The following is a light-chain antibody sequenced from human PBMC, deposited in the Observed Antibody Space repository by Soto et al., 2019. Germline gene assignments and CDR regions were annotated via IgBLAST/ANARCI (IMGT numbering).Light chain of an antibody. CDR2: RNS. CDR3: AAWDDSRGGV. Sequence: QSVLTQPPSASGTPGQRVTICCSGSSSNIESNYVYWCQQFPGTAPKLLIYRNSQRPSGVPGRFSGSKSGTSASLAISGLRSGDEADYYCAAWDDSRGGVFGTGTKLTVL. J-gene: IGLJ1*01. CDR1: SSNIESNY. V-gene: IGLV1-47*01.